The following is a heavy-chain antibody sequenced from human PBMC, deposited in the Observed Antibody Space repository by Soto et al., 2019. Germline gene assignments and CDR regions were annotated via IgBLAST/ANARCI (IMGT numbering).Heavy chain of an antibody. Sequence: EVQLLESGGGLVQPGGSLRLSCAASGFTFSSYAMSWVRQAPGKGLEWVSAISGSGGSTYYADSVKGRLTISRDNSKNTLYLQMNSLRAEDTAVYYCAKDGYYDSSGYYGVFDAFDIWGQGTMVTVSS. CDR2: ISGSGGST. V-gene: IGHV3-23*01. CDR1: GFTFSSYA. J-gene: IGHJ3*02. CDR3: AKDGYYDSSGYYGVFDAFDI. D-gene: IGHD3-22*01.